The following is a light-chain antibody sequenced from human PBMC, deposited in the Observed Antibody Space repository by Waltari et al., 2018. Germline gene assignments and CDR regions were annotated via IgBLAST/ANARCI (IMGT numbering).Light chain of an antibody. CDR1: QGLVHSDGNTY. Sequence: DVVMTQSPLSLPVTLGQPASISCSSSQGLVHSDGNTYLNWFQQRPGQSPRRLIYKVSNRDAGVPERFSGSGSGTYFILKISRVEADDVGVYYCMQGTHWPYTFGQGTKLEIK. CDR2: KVS. V-gene: IGKV2-30*02. J-gene: IGKJ2*01. CDR3: MQGTHWPYT.